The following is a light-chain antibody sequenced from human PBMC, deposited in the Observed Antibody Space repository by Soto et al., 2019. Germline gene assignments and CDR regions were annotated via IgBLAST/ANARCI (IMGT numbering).Light chain of an antibody. CDR1: QSVNSH. CDR3: QQRNTWPET. V-gene: IGKV3-11*01. J-gene: IGKJ2*01. Sequence: EIVLTQSPATLSLSPGERATLSCRASQSVNSHLAWYQQKPGQAPRLLIFDTSNRATGIPVRFSGSGSVTDFTLTISSLEPEDFAIYYCQQRNTWPETFGQGTKLEIK. CDR2: DTS.